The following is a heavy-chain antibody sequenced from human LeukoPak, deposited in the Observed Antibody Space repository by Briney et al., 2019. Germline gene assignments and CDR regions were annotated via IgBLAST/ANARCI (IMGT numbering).Heavy chain of an antibody. J-gene: IGHJ5*01. CDR3: ARASYYGSGTYSRFDP. D-gene: IGHD3-10*01. CDR1: GDIFSSNTAA. V-gene: IGHV6-1*01. Sequence: KPSQTLSLTCALSGDIFSSNTAAWTWIRQSPSRGLEWLERTYYRSNWGYDYAVSVRSRITINPDTSKNQFSLQLNSVTPEDTAIYYCARASYYGSGTYSRFDPGGQGTLVTVSA. CDR2: TYYRSNWGY.